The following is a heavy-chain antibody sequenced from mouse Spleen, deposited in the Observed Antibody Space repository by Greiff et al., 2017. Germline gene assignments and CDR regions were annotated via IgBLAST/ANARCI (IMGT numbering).Heavy chain of an antibody. CDR1: GYTFTSYG. Sequence: VKLQESGAELARPGASVKLSCKASGYTFTSYGISWVKQRTGQGLEWIGEIYPRSGNTYYNEKFKGKATLTADKSSSTAYMELRSLTSEDSAVYFCARSGGNYVGFAYWGQGTLVTVSA. CDR2: IYPRSGNT. CDR3: ARSGGNYVGFAY. D-gene: IGHD2-1*01. J-gene: IGHJ3*01. V-gene: IGHV1-81*01.